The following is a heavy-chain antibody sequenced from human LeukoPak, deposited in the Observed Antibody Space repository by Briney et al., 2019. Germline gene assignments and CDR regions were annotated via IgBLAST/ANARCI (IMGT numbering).Heavy chain of an antibody. CDR3: AKDDHWYYDSSGYYYRYAFDI. CDR1: GFTFSSYA. CDR2: ISGSGGST. J-gene: IGHJ3*02. D-gene: IGHD3-22*01. V-gene: IGHV3-23*01. Sequence: QPGGSLRLSCAASGFTFSSYAMSWVRPAPGKGLEWVSAISGSGGSTYYADSVKGRFTISRDNSKNTLYLQMNSLRAEDTAVYYCAKDDHWYYDSSGYYYRYAFDIWGQGTMVTVSS.